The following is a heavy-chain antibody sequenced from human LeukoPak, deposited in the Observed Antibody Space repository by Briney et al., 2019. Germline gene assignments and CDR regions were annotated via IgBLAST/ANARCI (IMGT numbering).Heavy chain of an antibody. CDR3: AKDLSASWAYYFDY. Sequence: PGGSLRLSCAASGFTFSSYVMSWVRQAPGKGLEWVSVISGSGGSTYYADSVKGRFTISRDNSKNTLYLQMNSLRAEDTAIYYRAKDLSASWAYYFDYWGQGTLVTVSS. CDR1: GFTFSSYV. V-gene: IGHV3-23*01. D-gene: IGHD1-26*01. J-gene: IGHJ4*02. CDR2: ISGSGGST.